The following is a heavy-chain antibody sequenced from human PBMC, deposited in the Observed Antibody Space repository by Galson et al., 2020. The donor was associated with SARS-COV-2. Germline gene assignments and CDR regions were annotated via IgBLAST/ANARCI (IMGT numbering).Heavy chain of an antibody. V-gene: IGHV4-30-4*01. Sequence: ETSETLSLTCTVSGGSISSGDYYWSWIRQPPGKGLEWIGYIYYSGSTYYNPSLKSRVTISVDTSKNQFSLKLSSVTAADTAVYYCARDIMVRGVALHYYYGMDVWGQGTTVTVSS. CDR3: ARDIMVRGVALHYYYGMDV. D-gene: IGHD3-10*01. CDR2: IYYSGST. J-gene: IGHJ6*02. CDR1: GGSISSGDYY.